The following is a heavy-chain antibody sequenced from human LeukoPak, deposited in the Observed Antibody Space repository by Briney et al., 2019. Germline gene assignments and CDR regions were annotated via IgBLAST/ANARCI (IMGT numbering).Heavy chain of an antibody. CDR2: IYYSGST. D-gene: IGHD1-1*01. V-gene: IGHV4-31*03. J-gene: IGHJ4*02. Sequence: SQTLSLTCTVSGGSISSGGYYWRWIRQHPGKGLEWIGYIYYSGSTYYNPSLKSRVTISVDTSKNQFSLKLSSVTAADTAVYYCARDMAGTTVFDYWGQGTLVTVSS. CDR1: GGSISSGGYY. CDR3: ARDMAGTTVFDY.